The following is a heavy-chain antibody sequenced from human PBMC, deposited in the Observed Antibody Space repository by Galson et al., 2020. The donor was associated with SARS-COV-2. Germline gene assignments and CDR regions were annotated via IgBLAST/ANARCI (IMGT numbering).Heavy chain of an antibody. Sequence: GGSLRLSCAASGFTVSRNYMSWVRQAPGKGLDWVSVIYSGGTTYYTDSVKGRFTISRDNSKNTLYLQMNSLRAEDTAVYYCARVGRGWFDPWGQGALVTVSS. CDR1: GFTVSRNY. J-gene: IGHJ5*02. V-gene: IGHV3-66*02. CDR2: IYSGGTT. CDR3: ARVGRGWFDP.